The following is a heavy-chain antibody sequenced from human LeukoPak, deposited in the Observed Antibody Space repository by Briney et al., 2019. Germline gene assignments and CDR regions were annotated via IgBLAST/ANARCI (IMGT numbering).Heavy chain of an antibody. V-gene: IGHV1-8*03. J-gene: IGHJ3*02. CDR1: GYTFTDYD. CDR2: INPNSANT. CDR3: ARGDFGETNTAFDI. D-gene: IGHD4-17*01. Sequence: ASVKVSCMTSGYTFTDYDIHWVRQAPGQGLEWMGWINPNSANTNYAQKLQGRVTFTRDTSLSIAYMELSSLTSEDAAVYFCARGDFGETNTAFDIWGQGTLVAVSS.